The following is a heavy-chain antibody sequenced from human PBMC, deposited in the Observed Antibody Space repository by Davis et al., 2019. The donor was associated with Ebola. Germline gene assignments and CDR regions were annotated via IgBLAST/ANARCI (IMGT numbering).Heavy chain of an antibody. D-gene: IGHD1-26*01. CDR3: AKAGHCGNYCSFDS. CDR2: ISGSGGST. CDR1: GFTFSSYA. Sequence: GESLKISCAASGFTFSSYAMGWVRQAPGKGLEWVSAISGSGGSTYYADSVKGRFTISRDNSKNTLYLQMSSLRAEDTAVYYCAKAGHCGNYCSFDSWGQGTLVTVSS. J-gene: IGHJ4*02. V-gene: IGHV3-23*01.